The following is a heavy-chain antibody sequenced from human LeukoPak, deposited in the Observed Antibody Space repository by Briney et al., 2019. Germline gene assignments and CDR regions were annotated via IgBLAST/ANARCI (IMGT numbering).Heavy chain of an antibody. CDR2: IGVYNGKP. CDR1: GYTFISYG. J-gene: IGHJ4*02. V-gene: IGHV1-18*01. Sequence: ASVKVSCKASGYTFISYGISWVRQAPGQGPEWMGWIGVYNGKPNYAQKLQGRVTMTTDTTTSTAYMELRNLRSDDTAVYYCARDSGGSFDYWGQGTLVTVSS. D-gene: IGHD4-23*01. CDR3: ARDSGGSFDY.